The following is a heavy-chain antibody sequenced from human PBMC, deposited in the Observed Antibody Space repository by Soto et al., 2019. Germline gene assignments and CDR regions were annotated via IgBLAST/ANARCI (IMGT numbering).Heavy chain of an antibody. CDR1: GYSFTKYW. CDR2: IYPGDSDT. Sequence: HGESLKISCKGSGYSFTKYWIGWVRQMPGKGLEWMGVIYPGDSDTIYIPSFQGQVTISADKSTSTAYLQWSSLKASDTAMYYCARHIYYDSRVGYFDFWGQGALVTVSS. D-gene: IGHD3-22*01. J-gene: IGHJ4*02. V-gene: IGHV5-51*01. CDR3: ARHIYYDSRVGYFDF.